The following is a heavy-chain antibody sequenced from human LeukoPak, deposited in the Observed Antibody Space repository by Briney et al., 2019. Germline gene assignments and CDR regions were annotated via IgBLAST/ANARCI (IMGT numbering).Heavy chain of an antibody. CDR3: ARSGGDYYYSSGYYLDY. J-gene: IGHJ4*02. CDR1: GGTFSSYT. D-gene: IGHD3-22*01. V-gene: IGHV1-69*02. CDR2: IIPILGVA. Sequence: SVKVSCTASGGTFSSYTISWVRQAPGQGLEWMGRIIPILGVANYAQKFQGRVTITADKSTSTAYMELSSLRSEDTAVYYCARSGGDYYYSSGYYLDYWGQGTLVTVSS.